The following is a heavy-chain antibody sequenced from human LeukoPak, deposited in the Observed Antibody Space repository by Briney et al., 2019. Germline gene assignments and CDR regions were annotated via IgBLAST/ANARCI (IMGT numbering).Heavy chain of an antibody. CDR2: IKQDGSEK. CDR1: GFTFSNYW. D-gene: IGHD3-22*01. CDR3: ARDRAPAGYYDSSGTAFDY. V-gene: IGHV3-7*01. Sequence: PGGSLRLSCAASGFTFSNYWMSWVRQAPGKGLEWVANIKQDGSEKYYVDSVKGRFTISRDNSKNTLYLQMNSLRAEDTAVYYCARDRAPAGYYDSSGTAFDYWGQGTLVTVSS. J-gene: IGHJ4*02.